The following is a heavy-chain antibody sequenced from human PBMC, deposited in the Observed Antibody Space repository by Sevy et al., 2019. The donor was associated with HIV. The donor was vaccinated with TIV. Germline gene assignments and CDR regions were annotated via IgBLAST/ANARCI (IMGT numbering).Heavy chain of an antibody. V-gene: IGHV3-21*01. Sequence: GGSLRLSCAASGFTFSSYSMHWVRQAPGKGLEWVSSISGLSNYIYYADSMKGRFSISRDNAKNSLYLQMISLRAEDTAVFYCARAVPATDAFDIWGQGTLFTVSS. CDR1: GFTFSSYS. D-gene: IGHD6-19*01. CDR3: ARAVPATDAFDI. CDR2: ISGLSNYI. J-gene: IGHJ3*02.